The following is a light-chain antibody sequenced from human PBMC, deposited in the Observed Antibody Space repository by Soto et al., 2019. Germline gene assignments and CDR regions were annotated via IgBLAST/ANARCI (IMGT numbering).Light chain of an antibody. Sequence: DIQMTQSPSTLSASVGDRVTITCRATQNINSWLAWYQQKPGKAPKLLIYKASSLESGVPSRFSGSGSGTEFTLTISSLQPDDFATYYCHDTYRTFGQGTKVETK. CDR2: KAS. CDR3: HDTYRT. CDR1: QNINSW. J-gene: IGKJ1*01. V-gene: IGKV1-5*03.